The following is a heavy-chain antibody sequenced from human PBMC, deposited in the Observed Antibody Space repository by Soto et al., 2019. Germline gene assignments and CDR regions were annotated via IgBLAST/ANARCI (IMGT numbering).Heavy chain of an antibody. CDR3: VRGWLRDPWMY. D-gene: IGHD5-12*01. V-gene: IGHV3-21*01. CDR2: ISGSSTYI. CDR1: GFIFSRYT. Sequence: EVQLVESGGGLVKPGGSLRLSCAASGFIFSRYTMNWVRQAPGKGLEWVSSISGSSTYIYYADSVKGRFTISRGNSLYLQMSSLRAEDTAVYYCVRGWLRDPWMYWGQGTLVTVS. J-gene: IGHJ4*02.